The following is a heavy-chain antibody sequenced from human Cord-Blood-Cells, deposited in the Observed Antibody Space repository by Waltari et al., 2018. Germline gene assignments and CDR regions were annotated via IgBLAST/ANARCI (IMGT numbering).Heavy chain of an antibody. CDR3: AREGERGAFDI. CDR2: IYSGGST. Sequence: EVQLVETGGGLIQPGGSLRLSCAASGFTISSNYMSWVRQAPGKGQEWVSVIYSGGSTYYADSVKGRFTISRDNSKNTLYLQMNSLRAEDTAVYYCAREGERGAFDIWGQGTMVTVSS. D-gene: IGHD1-1*01. J-gene: IGHJ3*02. CDR1: GFTISSNY. V-gene: IGHV3-53*02.